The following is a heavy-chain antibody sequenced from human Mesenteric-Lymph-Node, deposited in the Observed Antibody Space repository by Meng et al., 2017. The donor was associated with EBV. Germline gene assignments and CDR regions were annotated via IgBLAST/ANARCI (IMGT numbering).Heavy chain of an antibody. Sequence: EVQLVEAGGGLVKPGGSLRLSCAASGFAFSNYNMNWVRQAPGMGLEWVSSISTSSNYIYYADSVKGRFTISRDNAKDSLYLQMNSLRAEDTAVYYCARDDYYYDSSAYACWGQGTLVTVSS. CDR2: ISTSSNYI. J-gene: IGHJ4*02. D-gene: IGHD3-22*01. V-gene: IGHV3-21*01. CDR1: GFAFSNYN. CDR3: ARDDYYYDSSAYAC.